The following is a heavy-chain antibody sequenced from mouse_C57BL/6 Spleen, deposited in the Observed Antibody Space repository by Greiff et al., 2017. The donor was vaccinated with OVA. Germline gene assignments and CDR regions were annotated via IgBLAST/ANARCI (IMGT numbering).Heavy chain of an antibody. CDR3: ARGGITTVVEENWFAY. J-gene: IGHJ3*01. Sequence: LVKPGPSVKISCKASGFTFTDYYMHWVKQSHGKSLEWIGLVYPYNGGTSYNQKFKGKATLTVDTSSSTAYMELNSLTSEDSAVYYCARGGITTVVEENWFAYWGQGTLVTVSA. CDR2: VYPYNGGT. D-gene: IGHD1-1*01. CDR1: GFTFTDYY. V-gene: IGHV1-36*01.